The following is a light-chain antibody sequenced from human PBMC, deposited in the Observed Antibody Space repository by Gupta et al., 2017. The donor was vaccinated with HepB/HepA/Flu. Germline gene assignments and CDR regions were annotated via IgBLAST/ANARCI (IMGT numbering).Light chain of an antibody. CDR2: QDS. CDR1: KLGDKY. CDR3: QAWDSSTVV. Sequence: SSSLTRPPSVSVSPGQTASITRSGDKLGDKYACWYQQKPGQSPVLVIYQDSKRSSGSPERFSGYHSGNTATLTISGTQAMDEADYYWQAWDSSTVVFGGGTKLTVL. V-gene: IGLV3-1*01. J-gene: IGLJ2*01.